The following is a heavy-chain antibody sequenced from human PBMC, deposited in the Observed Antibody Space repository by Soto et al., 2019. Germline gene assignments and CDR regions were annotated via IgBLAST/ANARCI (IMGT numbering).Heavy chain of an antibody. V-gene: IGHV4-31*03. Sequence: PSETLSLTCSVSGGSISSGAYYWNWIRQHPRKGLEWIGYIYYSGTTYYNPSLGSRVSISAVTSKNQFSLKLNSVTVADTAVYYCARNPSHLCASTSCHAFDIWGQGTMVTVSS. D-gene: IGHD2-2*01. CDR2: IYYSGTT. CDR1: GGSISSGAYY. CDR3: ARNPSHLCASTSCHAFDI. J-gene: IGHJ3*02.